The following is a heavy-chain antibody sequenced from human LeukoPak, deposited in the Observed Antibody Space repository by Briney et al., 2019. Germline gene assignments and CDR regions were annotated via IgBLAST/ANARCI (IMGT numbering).Heavy chain of an antibody. J-gene: IGHJ4*02. V-gene: IGHV3-48*03. D-gene: IGHD5-18*01. CDR2: ISSSGSTI. CDR3: ARGSVDTAMVTARGLDY. Sequence: GGSLRLSCAASGFTFSSYEMNWVRQAPGKGLEWVSYISSSGSTIYYADSVKGRFTISRDNAKNSLYLQMNSLRAEDTAVYYCARGSVDTAMVTARGLDYWGQGTLVTVSS. CDR1: GFTFSSYE.